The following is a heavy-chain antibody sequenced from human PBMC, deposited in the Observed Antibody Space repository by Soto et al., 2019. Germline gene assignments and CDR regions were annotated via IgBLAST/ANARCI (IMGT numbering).Heavy chain of an antibody. CDR1: GYTFTSYA. V-gene: IGHV1-3*01. J-gene: IGHJ4*02. D-gene: IGHD6-13*01. CDR3: ARGAAAGTGDY. Sequence: VASVKVSCKXSGYTFTSYAMHWVRQAPGQRLEWMGWTNAGNGNTKYSQKFQGRVTITRDTSASTAYMELSSLRSEDTAVYYCARGAAAGTGDYWGQGTLVTVSS. CDR2: TNAGNGNT.